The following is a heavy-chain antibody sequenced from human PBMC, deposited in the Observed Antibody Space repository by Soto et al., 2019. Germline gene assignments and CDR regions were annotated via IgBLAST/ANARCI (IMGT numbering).Heavy chain of an antibody. V-gene: IGHV3-30-3*01. CDR3: ARDPYDSSGYYLAKLDY. J-gene: IGHJ4*02. CDR1: GFTFSSYA. Sequence: GGSLRLSCAASGFTFSSYAMHWVRQAPGKGLEWVAVISYDGSNKYYADSVKGRFTISRDNSKNTLYLQMNSLRAEDTAVYYCARDPYDSSGYYLAKLDYWGQGTLVTVSS. CDR2: ISYDGSNK. D-gene: IGHD3-22*01.